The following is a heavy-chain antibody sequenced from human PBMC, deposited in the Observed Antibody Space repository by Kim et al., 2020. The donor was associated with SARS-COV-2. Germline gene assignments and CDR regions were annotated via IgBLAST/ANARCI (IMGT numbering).Heavy chain of an antibody. Sequence: GGSLRLSCAASGFTFSSYSMNWVRQAPGKGLEWVSYISSSSSTIYYADSVKGRFTISRDNAKNSLYLQMNSLRDEDTAVYYCASETTVTTYYYYGMDVWGQGTTVTVSS. CDR1: GFTFSSYS. CDR2: ISSSSSTI. V-gene: IGHV3-48*02. CDR3: ASETTVTTYYYYGMDV. J-gene: IGHJ6*02. D-gene: IGHD4-17*01.